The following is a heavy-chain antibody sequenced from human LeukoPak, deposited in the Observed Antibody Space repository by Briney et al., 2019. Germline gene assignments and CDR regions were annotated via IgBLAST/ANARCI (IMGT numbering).Heavy chain of an antibody. CDR3: ARARIAARPVDWFDP. CDR1: GGSISSSSYY. Sequence: PSETLSLTCTVSGGSISSSSYYWGWIRQPPGKGLEWIGSIYYSGSTYYNPSLMSRVTISVDTSKNQFSLKLSSVTAADAAVYYCARARIAARPVDWFDPWGQGTLVTVSS. D-gene: IGHD6-6*01. CDR2: IYYSGST. J-gene: IGHJ5*02. V-gene: IGHV4-39*07.